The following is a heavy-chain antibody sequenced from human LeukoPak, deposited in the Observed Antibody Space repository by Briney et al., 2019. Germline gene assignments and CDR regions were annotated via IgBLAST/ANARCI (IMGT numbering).Heavy chain of an antibody. J-gene: IGHJ6*03. D-gene: IGHD6-13*01. CDR3: AKGGIHRGYYFYYMDV. V-gene: IGHV3-21*04. Sequence: GGTLRLSCAASGLTFYNYVMNWVRQAPGKGLEWVSSISSGSSFMYYADSVKGRFTISRDNAKNSLYLQMNSLRAEDTALYYCAKGGIHRGYYFYYMDVWGKGTTVTISS. CDR2: ISSGSSFM. CDR1: GLTFYNYV.